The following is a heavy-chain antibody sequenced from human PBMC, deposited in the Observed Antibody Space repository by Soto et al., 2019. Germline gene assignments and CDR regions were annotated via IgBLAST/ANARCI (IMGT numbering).Heavy chain of an antibody. J-gene: IGHJ4*02. CDR3: ARHQSPVDY. CDR2: ISRSSSTI. V-gene: IGHV3-48*01. Sequence: EVQVVESGGGLVQPGGSLRLSCAASGFTFSSYSMNWVRQAPGKGLEWVSYISRSSSTIYYADSVKGRFTISRDNAKNSLYLQMNSLRAEDKAVYYCARHQSPVDYWGQGTLVTVSS. CDR1: GFTFSSYS.